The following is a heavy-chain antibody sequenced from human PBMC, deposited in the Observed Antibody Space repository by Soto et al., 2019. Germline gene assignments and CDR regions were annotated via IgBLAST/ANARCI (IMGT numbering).Heavy chain of an antibody. D-gene: IGHD3-10*01. V-gene: IGHV4-39*02. CDR2: IYYSGST. J-gene: IGHJ6*02. CDR1: GGSISSSSYY. CDR3: ARDLLYYYGSGTSGGYYYYGMDV. Sequence: PSETLSLTCTVSGGSISSSSYYWGWIRQPPGKGLEWIGSIYYSGSTYYNPSLKSRVTISVDTSKNQFSLKLSSVTAADTAVYYCARDLLYYYGSGTSGGYYYYGMDVWGQGTTVTVSS.